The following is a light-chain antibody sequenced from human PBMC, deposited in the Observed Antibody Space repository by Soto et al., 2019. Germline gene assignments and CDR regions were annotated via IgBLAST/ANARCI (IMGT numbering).Light chain of an antibody. CDR3: CSYAGSSTSRV. CDR2: EVS. J-gene: IGLJ1*01. CDR1: SSDVGSHNL. Sequence: QSVLTQPASVSGSPGQSISISCTGTSSDVGSHNLVSWYQQHPGKAPKFMIHEVSKRPSGVSNRFSGSKSGNTASLTISGLQAEDEADYYCCSYAGSSTSRVFGTGTKVTVL. V-gene: IGLV2-23*02.